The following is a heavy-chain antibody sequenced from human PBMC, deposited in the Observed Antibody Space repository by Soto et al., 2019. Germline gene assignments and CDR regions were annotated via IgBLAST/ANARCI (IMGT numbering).Heavy chain of an antibody. D-gene: IGHD5-18*01. V-gene: IGHV3-30*03. Sequence: GGSLRLSCAASGFTFSSYGMHWVRQAPGKGLEWVAVISYDGSNKYYADSVKGRFTISRDNSKNTLYLQMNSLRAEDTAVYYCAHSRDGYSNLDYWGQGTLVTVSS. CDR1: GFTFSSYG. CDR3: AHSRDGYSNLDY. J-gene: IGHJ4*02. CDR2: ISYDGSNK.